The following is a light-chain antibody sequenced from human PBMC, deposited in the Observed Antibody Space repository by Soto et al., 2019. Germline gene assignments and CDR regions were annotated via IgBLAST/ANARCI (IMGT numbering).Light chain of an antibody. CDR2: GAA. V-gene: IGKV3-15*01. CDR3: HQYNNWWI. J-gene: IGKJ1*01. Sequence: EIVMTQSPATLSVSPGERATLSCRASQSVSSNLACYQQKHGQAPRLLIYGAASRATGIPARFSGSGSRTEFNLSMSSLESEDFAVYYCHQYNNWWILGQGTKVQIK. CDR1: QSVSSN.